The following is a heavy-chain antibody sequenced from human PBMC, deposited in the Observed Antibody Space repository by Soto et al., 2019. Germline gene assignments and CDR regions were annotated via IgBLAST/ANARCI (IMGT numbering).Heavy chain of an antibody. CDR3: ARVLAMDYDFWSGYYPYDAFDI. CDR2: INPSGGST. J-gene: IGHJ3*02. Sequence: ASVKVSCKASGYTFTSYYMHWVRQAPGQGLEWMGIINPSGGSTSYAQKFQGRVTMTRDTSTSTVYMELSSLRSVDTAVYYCARVLAMDYDFWSGYYPYDAFDIWGQGTMVTVSS. D-gene: IGHD3-3*01. V-gene: IGHV1-46*01. CDR1: GYTFTSYY.